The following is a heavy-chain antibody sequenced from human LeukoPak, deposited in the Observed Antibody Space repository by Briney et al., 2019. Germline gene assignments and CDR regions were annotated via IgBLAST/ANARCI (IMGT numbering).Heavy chain of an antibody. Sequence: SSVKVSCTASGFTFSSSVMQCVRQARGQRLEWIGWIVVGSGDTDYAQKFQERVTITRDMSTSTAYMELSSPRSDDTAVYYCAGGAVAAIHYWGQGTLVTVSS. V-gene: IGHV1-58*02. CDR2: IVVGSGDT. CDR1: GFTFSSSV. D-gene: IGHD6-19*01. CDR3: AGGAVAAIHY. J-gene: IGHJ4*02.